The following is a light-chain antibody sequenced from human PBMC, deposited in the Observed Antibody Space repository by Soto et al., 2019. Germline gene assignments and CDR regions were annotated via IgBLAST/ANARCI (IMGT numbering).Light chain of an antibody. CDR3: SSFTSSDSRWV. Sequence: QSALTQPASVSGSPGQSITISCTGTSSDVGGYNYVSWYRQHPGKAPNLMISGVNNRPSGVSNRFSGSKSGNTASLTISGLQAEDEADYYCSSFTSSDSRWVFGGGTQLTVL. CDR1: SSDVGGYNY. CDR2: GVN. V-gene: IGLV2-14*01. J-gene: IGLJ3*02.